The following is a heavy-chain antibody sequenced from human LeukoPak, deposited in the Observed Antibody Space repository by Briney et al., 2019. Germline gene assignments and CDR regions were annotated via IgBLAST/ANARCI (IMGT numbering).Heavy chain of an antibody. CDR3: ARAGLLWFGESDFDY. CDR2: INLSDGST. J-gene: IGHJ4*02. Sequence: ASVKVSCKASGYTFTSYYMHWVRQAPGQGLEWMGVINLSDGSTSYAQNFQGRVTMTRDTSTSTAYMELSSLRSEDTAVYYCARAGLLWFGESDFDYWGQGTLVTVSS. V-gene: IGHV1-46*01. D-gene: IGHD3-10*01. CDR1: GYTFTSYY.